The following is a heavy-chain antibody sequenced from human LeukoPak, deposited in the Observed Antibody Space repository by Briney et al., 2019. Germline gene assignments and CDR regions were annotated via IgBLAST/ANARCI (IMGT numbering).Heavy chain of an antibody. CDR2: INWNGGST. CDR3: ARNIDYGPEGDYFDY. D-gene: IGHD4-17*01. V-gene: IGHV3-20*04. J-gene: IGHJ4*02. Sequence: RTGGSLRLSCAASGFTFSSYEMNRVRQAPGKGLEWVSGINWNGGSTGYADSVKGRFTISRDNAKNSLYLQMNSLRAEDTALYYCARNIDYGPEGDYFDYWGQGTLVTVSS. CDR1: GFTFSSYE.